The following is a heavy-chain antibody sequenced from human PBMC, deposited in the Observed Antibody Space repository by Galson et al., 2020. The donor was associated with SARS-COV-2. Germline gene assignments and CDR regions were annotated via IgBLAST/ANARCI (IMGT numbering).Heavy chain of an antibody. Sequence: GGSLRLSCAASGFTFSSYGMHWVRQAPGKGLEWVAVISYDGSNKYYADSVKGRFTISRDNSKNTLYLQMNSLRAEDTAVYYCAKGPWYSSGWYQGAFDYWGQGTLVTVSS. V-gene: IGHV3-30*18. D-gene: IGHD6-19*01. CDR1: GFTFSSYG. J-gene: IGHJ4*02. CDR3: AKGPWYSSGWYQGAFDY. CDR2: ISYDGSNK.